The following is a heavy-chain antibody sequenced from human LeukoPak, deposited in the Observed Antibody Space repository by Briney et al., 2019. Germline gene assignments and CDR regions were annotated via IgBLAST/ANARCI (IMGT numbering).Heavy chain of an antibody. CDR3: TKDSNYLQSDSFFTPFAF. CDR1: GFTFSRTA. Sequence: GGSLRLSCAASGFTFSRTAMTWVRQAPGKGLEWVATIGGSGVGTYYADSVKGRFNISRDNSKNTLYLQMNSLRTEDTAMYYFTKDSNYLQSDSFFTPFAFWGRATLVPVSS. V-gene: IGHV3-23*01. CDR2: IGGSGVGT. D-gene: IGHD3-22*01. J-gene: IGHJ4*02.